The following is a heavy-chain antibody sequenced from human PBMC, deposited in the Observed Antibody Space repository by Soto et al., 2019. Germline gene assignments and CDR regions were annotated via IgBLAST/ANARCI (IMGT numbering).Heavy chain of an antibody. CDR3: ARNPGSSYGPGVLDY. CDR2: SSSSGSTI. CDR1: GFTFSDYY. Sequence: WGSLRLSCAASGFTFSDYYMSWIRQAPGKGLEWVSYSSSSGSTIYYADSWKGRFTISRDNAKNSLYLQMNSLRAEDTAVYYCARNPGSSYGPGVLDYWGQGTLATVSS. D-gene: IGHD5-18*01. V-gene: IGHV3-11*01. J-gene: IGHJ4*02.